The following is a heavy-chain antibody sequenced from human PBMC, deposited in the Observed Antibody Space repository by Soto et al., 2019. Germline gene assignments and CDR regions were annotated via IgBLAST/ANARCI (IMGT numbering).Heavy chain of an antibody. V-gene: IGHV4-30-2*01. D-gene: IGHD5-12*01. CDR2: IYHSGST. CDR1: GGSISSGGYS. J-gene: IGHJ6*02. Sequence: SETLSLTCAVSGGSISSGGYSWSWIRQPPGKGLEWIGYIYHSGSTYYNPSLKSRVTISVDRSKNQFSLKLSSVTAADTAVYYCARRRGFPWYYGMDVWGQGTTVTVSS. CDR3: ARRRGFPWYYGMDV.